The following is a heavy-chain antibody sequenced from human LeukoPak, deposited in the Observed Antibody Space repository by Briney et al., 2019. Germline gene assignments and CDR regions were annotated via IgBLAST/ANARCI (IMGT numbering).Heavy chain of an antibody. J-gene: IGHJ6*02. CDR3: ARDSSSVTPSGMDV. CDR2: ISAYNGNT. D-gene: IGHD3-22*01. V-gene: IGHV1-18*01. Sequence: GASVKVSCKAFGYTFTRYVITWVRQGPGQGLEWMGWISAYNGNTDYAYNFQGRVLVTTDTSTSTAYMELRSLRSDDTAVYYCARDSSSVTPSGMDVWGQGTTVAVSS. CDR1: GYTFTRYV.